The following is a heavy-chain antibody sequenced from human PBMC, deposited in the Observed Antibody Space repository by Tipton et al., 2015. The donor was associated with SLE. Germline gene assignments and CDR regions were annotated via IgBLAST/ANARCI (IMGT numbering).Heavy chain of an antibody. D-gene: IGHD1-26*01. CDR2: IYSSGNT. J-gene: IGHJ5*02. V-gene: IGHV4-59*11. CDR3: ARVREGWFDP. CDR1: GGSISSHY. Sequence: TLSLTCTVSGGSISSHYCNWIRQPPGKGLEWIGYIYSSGNTNYNPSLKSRVTISVDTSKNQFSLKLGSVTAADTAVYYCARVREGWFDPWGQGTLVTVSS.